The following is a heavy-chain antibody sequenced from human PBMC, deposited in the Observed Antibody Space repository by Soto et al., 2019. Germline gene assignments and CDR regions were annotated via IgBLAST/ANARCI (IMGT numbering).Heavy chain of an antibody. D-gene: IGHD3-3*01. CDR1: GGSISSGDYY. J-gene: IGHJ6*02. CDR3: ARAFNYDFDYYGMDV. Sequence: SETLSLTCTVSGGSISSGDYYWSWIRQPPGKGLEWIGYIYYSGSTYYNPSLKSRVTISVDTSKNQFSLKLSSVTAADTAVYCCARAFNYDFDYYGMDVWGQGTTVTVSS. V-gene: IGHV4-30-4*01. CDR2: IYYSGST.